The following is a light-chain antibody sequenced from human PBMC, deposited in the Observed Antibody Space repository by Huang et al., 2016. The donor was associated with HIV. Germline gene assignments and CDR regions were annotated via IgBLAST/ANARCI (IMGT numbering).Light chain of an antibody. CDR1: QSVTSN. J-gene: IGKJ3*01. Sequence: EIVMTQSPATLSVSPGERATLSCRASQSVTSNLAWYQQKPGQAPRRRIYGASTRATGIPARFSGSGSGTEFTLTISSLQSEDFAVYYCQRYDNWPKFTFGPGTKVDIK. CDR3: QRYDNWPKFT. V-gene: IGKV3-15*01. CDR2: GAS.